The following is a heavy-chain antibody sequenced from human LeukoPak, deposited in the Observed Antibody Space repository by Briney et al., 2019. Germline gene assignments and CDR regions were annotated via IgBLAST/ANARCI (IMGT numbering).Heavy chain of an antibody. V-gene: IGHV3-7*01. J-gene: IGHJ4*02. Sequence: GGSLRLSCAASGFTFSNYWMSWVRQAPGKGLEWVANIKQDGSEKYYVDSVKGRFTISRDNAKNSLYLQMNSLRAEDTAVYYCARDSGSGNYIYFGYWGQGTLVTVSS. CDR1: GFTFSNYW. D-gene: IGHD1-26*01. CDR2: IKQDGSEK. CDR3: ARDSGSGNYIYFGY.